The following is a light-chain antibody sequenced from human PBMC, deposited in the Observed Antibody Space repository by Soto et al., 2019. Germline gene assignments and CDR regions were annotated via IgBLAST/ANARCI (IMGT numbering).Light chain of an antibody. J-gene: IGKJ1*01. CDR3: QQYGSSRWT. V-gene: IGKV3-20*01. CDR1: QSVSSSY. Sequence: DIVLTQSPGTMCLSPGEGATLSCSSSQSVSSSYLAWYQQKPGQAPRLLIYGASSRATGIPDRFSGSGSGTDFTLTISRLEPEDFAVYYCQQYGSSRWTCGQGTTGDIK. CDR2: GAS.